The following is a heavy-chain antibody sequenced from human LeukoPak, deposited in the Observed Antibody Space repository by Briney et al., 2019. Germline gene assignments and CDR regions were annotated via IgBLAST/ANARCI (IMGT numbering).Heavy chain of an antibody. CDR2: IRYDGSNK. D-gene: IGHD1-1*01. CDR1: GFTFSSYE. V-gene: IGHV3-30*02. J-gene: IGHJ4*02. Sequence: QPGGSLRLSCAASGFTFSSYEMNWVRQAPGKGLEWVAFIRYDGSNKYYADSVKGRFTISRDNAKNSLYLQMHSLTAEDTALYYCARYCTFRTCSGTKFDSWGPGTLVTVSS. CDR3: ARYCTFRTCSGTKFDS.